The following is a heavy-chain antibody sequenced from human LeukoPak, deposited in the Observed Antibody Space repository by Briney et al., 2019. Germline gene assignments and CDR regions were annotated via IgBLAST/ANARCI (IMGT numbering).Heavy chain of an antibody. V-gene: IGHV3-64D*06. CDR1: GSTFSSYA. CDR2: ISSNGGST. J-gene: IGHJ4*02. CDR3: VKSWMSTVGGGFDY. D-gene: IGHD5-24*01. Sequence: GGSLRLSCSASGSTFSSYAMHWVRQAPGKGLEYVSAISSNGGSTYYADSVKGRFTISRDNSKNTLYLQMSSLRAEDTAVYYCVKSWMSTVGGGFDYWGQGTLVTVSS.